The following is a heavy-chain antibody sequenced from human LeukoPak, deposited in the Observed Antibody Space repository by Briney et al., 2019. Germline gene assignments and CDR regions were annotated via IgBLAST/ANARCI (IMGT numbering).Heavy chain of an antibody. CDR3: AELGITMIGGV. J-gene: IGHJ6*04. V-gene: IGHV3-11*04. CDR1: GFTVNSNY. CDR2: ISSSGSTI. D-gene: IGHD3-10*02. Sequence: GGSLRLSCAASGFTVNSNYMSWVRQAPGKGLEWVSYISSSGSTIYYADSVKGRFTISRDNAKNSLYLQMNSLRAEDTAVYYCAELGITMIGGVWGKGTTVTISS.